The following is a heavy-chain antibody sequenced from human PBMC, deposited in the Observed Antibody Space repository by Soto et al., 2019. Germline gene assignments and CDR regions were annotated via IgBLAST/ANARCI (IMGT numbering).Heavy chain of an antibody. V-gene: IGHV3-23*01. D-gene: IGHD2-15*01. CDR1: GFTFSNYG. CDR2: ISGSGGST. Sequence: EVQLLEPGGGLVQPGGSLRLSCAASGFTFSNYGMSWVRQAPGRGLEWVSVISGSGGSTYYADSVKGRFTLSRDNSKNTVSLQMNILEAEDTAVYYCAKDSPVGVPLLRDFHDWGQGTLVTVSS. J-gene: IGHJ1*01. CDR3: AKDSPVGVPLLRDFHD.